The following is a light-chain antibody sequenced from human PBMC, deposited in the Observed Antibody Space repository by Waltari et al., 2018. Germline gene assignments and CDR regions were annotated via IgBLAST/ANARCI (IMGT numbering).Light chain of an antibody. CDR1: SSDVGGYNH. Sequence: QSALTQPASVSGSPGQSIAIPCTGTSSDVGGYNHVHWFQHHPVIAPKLMISDATNRPSGVPTRFSGSKSDNTASLTISVLQAGDEADYYCNSYTSTGTYVFGSGTKVTVL. V-gene: IGLV2-14*03. CDR3: NSYTSTGTYV. J-gene: IGLJ1*01. CDR2: DAT.